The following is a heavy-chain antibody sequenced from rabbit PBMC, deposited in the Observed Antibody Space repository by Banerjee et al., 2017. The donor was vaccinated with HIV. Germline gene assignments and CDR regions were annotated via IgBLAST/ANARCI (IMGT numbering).Heavy chain of an antibody. V-gene: IGHV1S45*01. CDR1: GFSFSGSYW. D-gene: IGHD7-1*01. CDR3: VRDLVGTTRIAL. J-gene: IGHJ4*01. CDR2: IDIGSSGST. Sequence: QEQLVESGGGLVKPGASLTLTCKASGFSFSGSYWICWVRQAPGKGLEWIGCIDIGSSGSTGYANWAKGRFTISKTSSTTVTLQMTSLTAADTATYFCVRDLVGTTRIALWGPGTLVTVS.